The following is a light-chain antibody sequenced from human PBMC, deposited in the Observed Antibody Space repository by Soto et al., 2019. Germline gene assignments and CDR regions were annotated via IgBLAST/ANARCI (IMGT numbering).Light chain of an antibody. CDR3: SSYAGSNNFV. Sequence: QSALTQPPPAPGSPGRPATIPCTGTRSYVGGYNYVSWYQQHPGKAPKLMIYEVSKRPSGVPDRFSGSKSGNTASLTVSGLQAEDEADYYCSSYAGSNNFVFGTGTKVTVL. CDR2: EVS. CDR1: RSYVGGYNY. J-gene: IGLJ1*01. V-gene: IGLV2-8*01.